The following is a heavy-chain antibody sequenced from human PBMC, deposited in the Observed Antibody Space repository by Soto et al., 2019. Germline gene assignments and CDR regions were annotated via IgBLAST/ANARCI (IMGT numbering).Heavy chain of an antibody. CDR3: ARRAVTTDDAFDI. CDR1: GGSISSSSYY. J-gene: IGHJ3*02. CDR2: IYYSGST. D-gene: IGHD4-17*01. V-gene: IGHV4-39*01. Sequence: SETLSLTCTVSGGSISSSSYYWGWIRQPPGKGLEWIGSIYYSGSTYYNPSLKSRVTISVDTSKNQFSLKLSSVTAADTAVYYCARRAVTTDDAFDIWGQGTMVTVSS.